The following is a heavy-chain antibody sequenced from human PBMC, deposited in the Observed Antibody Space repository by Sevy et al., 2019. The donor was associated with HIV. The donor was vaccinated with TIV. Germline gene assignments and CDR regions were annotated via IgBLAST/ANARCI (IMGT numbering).Heavy chain of an antibody. D-gene: IGHD2-21*01. CDR3: ARDLPSAVINPFYYYDMDV. CDR1: GFTFSIYA. CDR2: ISYDGGNI. J-gene: IGHJ6*02. V-gene: IGHV3-30*04. Sequence: GGSLRLSCAASGFTFSIYAIHWVRQAPGKGLEWVTVISYDGGNIYYADSVKGRFTVSRDNSKDTVYLQMNSLRPEDSAVYYCARDLPSAVINPFYYYDMDVWGQGTTVTVSS.